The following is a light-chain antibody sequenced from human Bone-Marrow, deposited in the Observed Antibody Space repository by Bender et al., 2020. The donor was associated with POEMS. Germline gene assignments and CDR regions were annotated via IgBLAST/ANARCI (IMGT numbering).Light chain of an antibody. CDR1: RSDVGSYNL. CDR3: ISYVGSMTVV. V-gene: IGLV2-23*02. Sequence: QSALTQPASVSGSPGQSITISCTGTRSDVGSYNLVSWYQHHPGKAPQLMIYEVTKRPSGVSNRFSGSKSGNTASLTISGLQAEDEADYYCISYVGSMTVVFGGGTKLTVL. J-gene: IGLJ3*02. CDR2: EVT.